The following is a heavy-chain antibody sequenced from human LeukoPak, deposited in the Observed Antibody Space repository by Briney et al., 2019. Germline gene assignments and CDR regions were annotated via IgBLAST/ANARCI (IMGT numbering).Heavy chain of an antibody. CDR1: GGTFSSYA. D-gene: IGHD6-6*01. CDR3: ARDWVAARRVFPNWFDP. V-gene: IGHV1-69*05. J-gene: IGHJ5*02. Sequence: SVKVSCKASGGTFSSYAISWVRQAPGQGLEWMGGIIPIFGTANYAQKFQGRVTITTDESTSTAYMELSSLRSEDTAVYYCARDWVAARRVFPNWFDPWGQGTLVTVSS. CDR2: IIPIFGTA.